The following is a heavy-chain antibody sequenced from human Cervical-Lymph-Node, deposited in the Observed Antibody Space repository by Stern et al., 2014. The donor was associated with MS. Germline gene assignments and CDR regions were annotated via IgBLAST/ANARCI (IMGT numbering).Heavy chain of an antibody. J-gene: IGHJ4*02. CDR2: IIPICGPA. D-gene: IGHD5-12*01. CDR1: GGTFSTER. V-gene: IGHV1-69*01. CDR3: ARLGSGYDSSYLDF. Sequence: VQLVQSGSVAKKPGSSVKVSFKVSGGTFSTERISWVRQAPGQGLEWMGSIIPICGPADYARQFQDRVTIIADESTSEVHMELSSLRSEDTGVYYCARLGSGYDSSYLDFWGQGSLVTVSS.